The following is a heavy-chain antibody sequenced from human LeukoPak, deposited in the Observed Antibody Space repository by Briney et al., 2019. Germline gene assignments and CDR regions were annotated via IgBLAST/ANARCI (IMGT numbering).Heavy chain of an antibody. Sequence: ASVKVSCKASGYTFTSYAMNWVRQAPGQGLEWMGWINPNSGGTNYAQKFQGRVTMTRDTSISTDYMELSSLRSEDTAVYYCARDNSVEDTAWWFDPWGQGTLVTVSS. J-gene: IGHJ5*02. D-gene: IGHD4-23*01. CDR3: ARDNSVEDTAWWFDP. V-gene: IGHV1-2*02. CDR2: INPNSGGT. CDR1: GYTFTSYA.